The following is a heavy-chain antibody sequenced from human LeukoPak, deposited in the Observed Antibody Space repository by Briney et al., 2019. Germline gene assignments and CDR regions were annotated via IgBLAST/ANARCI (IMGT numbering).Heavy chain of an antibody. CDR2: ISDNGAT. J-gene: IGHJ6*03. V-gene: IGHV4-61*01. Sequence: PSETLSLACTVSGGSVKKNYYYWSWIRQPPGKGLEWVGYISDNGATNYSPSLKSRVTISIDTSKNQFSLKLTFVTAADTAVYYCARDYYYYYMDVWGKGATVTVSS. CDR1: GGSVKKNYYY. CDR3: ARDYYYYYMDV.